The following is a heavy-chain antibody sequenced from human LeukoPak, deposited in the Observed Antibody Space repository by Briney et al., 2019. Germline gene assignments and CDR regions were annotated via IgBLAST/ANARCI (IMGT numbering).Heavy chain of an antibody. J-gene: IGHJ4*02. CDR3: ATETIVGVTCY. CDR1: GGSISSGTHY. CDR2: IYYTGIT. Sequence: IPSETLSLTCTVSGGSISSGTHYYNWIRQHPGKGLEWIGYIYYTGITSYNPSLKSRVTMSVDMSMNQVSLKVTSLTAADTALYYCATETIVGVTCYWGQGTLVTVSS. V-gene: IGHV4-31*03. D-gene: IGHD1-26*01.